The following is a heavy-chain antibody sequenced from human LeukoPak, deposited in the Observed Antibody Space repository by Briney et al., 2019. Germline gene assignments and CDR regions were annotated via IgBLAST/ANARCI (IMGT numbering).Heavy chain of an antibody. CDR2: IYYSGST. Sequence: AETLSLTCTVSGVSISSYYWSWLRQPPGKGLEWIGYIYYSGSTTYNPSLKSRVAISVDKSKNQFSLKLSSVTAADTAVYYCARVGGGYSEIQDDYWGQGTLVTVSS. CDR3: ARVGGGYSEIQDDY. CDR1: GVSISSYY. J-gene: IGHJ4*02. D-gene: IGHD3-22*01. V-gene: IGHV4-59*01.